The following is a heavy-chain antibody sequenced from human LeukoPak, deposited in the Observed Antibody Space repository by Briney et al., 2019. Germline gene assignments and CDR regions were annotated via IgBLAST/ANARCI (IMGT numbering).Heavy chain of an antibody. J-gene: IGHJ6*02. CDR2: IYYSGST. D-gene: IGHD7-27*01. CDR3: ARDLFSPGAAAMTYYYVMDV. Sequence: SETLSLTCTVSGGSISSYYWSWIRQPPGKGLEWIGYIYYSGSTNYNPSLKSRVTISVDTSKNQFSLKLSSVTAADTAVYYCARDLFSPGAAAMTYYYVMDVWGQGTTVTVSS. V-gene: IGHV4-59*01. CDR1: GGSISSYY.